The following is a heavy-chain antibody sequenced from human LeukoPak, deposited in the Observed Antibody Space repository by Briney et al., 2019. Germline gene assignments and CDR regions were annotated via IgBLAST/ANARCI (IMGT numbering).Heavy chain of an antibody. Sequence: GGSLRLSCAAYGFTFSSYSMNWIRQAPGKGLEWVSSISSSSSYIYYADSVKGRFTISRDNAKNSLYLQMNSLRAEDTAVYYCAGRLSGRYYFDYWGQGTLVTLSS. D-gene: IGHD1-26*01. V-gene: IGHV3-21*01. CDR3: AGRLSGRYYFDY. J-gene: IGHJ4*02. CDR1: GFTFSSYS. CDR2: ISSSSSYI.